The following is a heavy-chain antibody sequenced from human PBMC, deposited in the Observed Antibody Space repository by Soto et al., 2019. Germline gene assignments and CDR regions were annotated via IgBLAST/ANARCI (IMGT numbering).Heavy chain of an antibody. J-gene: IGHJ5*02. V-gene: IGHV3-23*01. CDR1: GFTFGTTD. CDR3: VKNSGWLNT. Sequence: QLLQSGGGLVQPGGSLTLSCAASGFTFGTTDMSWVRQAPGEGLEWVSTIDGRGGITYYADYVKGRFTISRDNSRNTVYLQMNSLRGDDTALYYCVKNSGWLNTWGQGALVTVSS. CDR2: IDGRGGIT. D-gene: IGHD3-9*01.